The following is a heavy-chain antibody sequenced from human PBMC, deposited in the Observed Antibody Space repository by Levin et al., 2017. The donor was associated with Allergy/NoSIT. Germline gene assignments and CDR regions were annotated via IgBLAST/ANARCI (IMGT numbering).Heavy chain of an antibody. CDR3: ARSYGTGYNDY. CDR1: GGTFSSYT. V-gene: IGHV1-69*02. CDR2: IIPILGVA. Sequence: KISCKASGGTFSSYTISWVRQAPGQGLEWMGRIIPILGVANYAQKFRGRVTITADKSTSTAYMELSSLRSEDTAVYYCARSYGTGYNDYWGQGTLVTVSS. J-gene: IGHJ4*02. D-gene: IGHD3/OR15-3a*01.